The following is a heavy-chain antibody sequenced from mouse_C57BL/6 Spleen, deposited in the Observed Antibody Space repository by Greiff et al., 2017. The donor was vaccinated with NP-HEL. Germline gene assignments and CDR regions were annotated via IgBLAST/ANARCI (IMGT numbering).Heavy chain of an antibody. CDR2: IYPSDSET. Sequence: QVQLQQSGAELVRPGSSVKLSCKASGYTFTSYWMDWVKQRPGQGLEWIGNIYPSDSETHYNQKFKDKATLTVDKSSSTAYMQLSSLTSEDSAVYDCARDYYGSSGFAYWGQGTLVTVSA. D-gene: IGHD1-1*01. V-gene: IGHV1-61*01. CDR3: ARDYYGSSGFAY. CDR1: GYTFTSYW. J-gene: IGHJ3*01.